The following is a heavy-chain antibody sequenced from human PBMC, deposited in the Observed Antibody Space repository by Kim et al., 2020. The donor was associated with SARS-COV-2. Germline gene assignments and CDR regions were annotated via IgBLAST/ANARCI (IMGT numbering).Heavy chain of an antibody. Sequence: ASVKVSCKASGYTFTSYAMNWVRQAPGQGLEWMGWINTNTGNPTYAQGFTGRFVFSLDTSVSTAYLQISSLKAEDTAVYYCARLKDPLRYFDWNDYWGQGTLVTVSS. CDR1: GYTFTSYA. D-gene: IGHD3-9*01. CDR2: INTNTGNP. V-gene: IGHV7-4-1*02. J-gene: IGHJ4*02. CDR3: ARLKDPLRYFDWNDY.